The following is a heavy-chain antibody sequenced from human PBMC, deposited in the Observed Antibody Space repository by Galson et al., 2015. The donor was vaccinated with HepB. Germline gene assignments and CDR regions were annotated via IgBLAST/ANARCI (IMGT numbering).Heavy chain of an antibody. D-gene: IGHD4-11*01. CDR1: GFSLSTSGMR. CDR3: ARITTEGYDY. V-gene: IGHV2-70*04. J-gene: IGHJ4*02. Sequence: PALVKPTQTLTLTCTFSGFSLSTSGMRVSWIRQPPGKALEWLARIDWDDDKFYSTSLKTRLTISKDTSKNQVVLTMTNMDPVDTATYYCARITTEGYDYWGQGTLVTVSS. CDR2: IDWDDDK.